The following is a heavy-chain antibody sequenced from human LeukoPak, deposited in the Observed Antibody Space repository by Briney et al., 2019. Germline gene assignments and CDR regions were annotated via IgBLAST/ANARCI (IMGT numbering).Heavy chain of an antibody. Sequence: GGSLRLSCAASGFTFSSYWMSWVRQAPGKGLEWVANIKRDGSDKYYVGSVEGRFTIYRDNDKNSLYLQMSSLRAEDTAIYYCARALYNRGWYPDYFDSWGQGALVTVSS. V-gene: IGHV3-7*01. CDR3: ARALYNRGWYPDYFDS. CDR2: IKRDGSDK. J-gene: IGHJ4*02. CDR1: GFTFSSYW. D-gene: IGHD6-19*01.